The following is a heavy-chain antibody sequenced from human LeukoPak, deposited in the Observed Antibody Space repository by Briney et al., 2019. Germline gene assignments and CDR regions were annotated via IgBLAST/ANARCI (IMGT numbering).Heavy chain of an antibody. D-gene: IGHD4-17*01. V-gene: IGHV3-7*01. CDR1: GFIFSSRW. J-gene: IGHJ4*02. CDR2: INQGGNDK. Sequence: AGGSLRLSCTASGFIFSSRWMSCVRQAPGKGLEWVASINQGGNDKRHADSVKGRFTISRDNAKNSLSLQLNSPTAEDTAMYYCATLKVAVTTFDNWGQGTLVTVSS. CDR3: ATLKVAVTTFDN.